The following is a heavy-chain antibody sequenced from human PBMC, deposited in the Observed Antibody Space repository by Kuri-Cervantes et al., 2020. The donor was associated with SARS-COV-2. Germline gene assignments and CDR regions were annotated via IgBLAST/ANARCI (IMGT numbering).Heavy chain of an antibody. CDR3: AKVDKVVVVPADLFDY. V-gene: IGHV3-15*07. CDR1: GFTFSNVW. J-gene: IGHJ4*02. D-gene: IGHD2-2*01. CDR2: IKSKIDGGTT. Sequence: GGSLRLSCAASGFTFSNVWMNWVRQAPGKGLEWVGRIKSKIDGGTTDYAAPVKGRFTISRDNSKNTLYLQMNSLRAEDTAVYYCAKVDKVVVVPADLFDYWGQGTLVTVSS.